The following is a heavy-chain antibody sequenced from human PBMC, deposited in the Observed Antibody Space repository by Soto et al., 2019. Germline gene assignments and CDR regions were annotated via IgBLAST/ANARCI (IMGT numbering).Heavy chain of an antibody. Sequence: GGSLRLSCAASGFTFSSYAMTWVRQAPGKGLEWVSGISGSGIGTYYADSVKGRFTISRDNSKNTLYLQMNSLRAEDTAVFYCAKDPSLGSHGIDYWGQGTLVTVSS. J-gene: IGHJ4*02. D-gene: IGHD7-27*01. CDR3: AKDPSLGSHGIDY. CDR1: GFTFSSYA. V-gene: IGHV3-23*01. CDR2: ISGSGIGT.